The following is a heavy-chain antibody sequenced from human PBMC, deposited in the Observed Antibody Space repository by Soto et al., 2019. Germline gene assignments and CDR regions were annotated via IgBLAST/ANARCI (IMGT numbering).Heavy chain of an antibody. J-gene: IGHJ3*02. CDR1: GGTFSSYA. CDR3: AMRWFGPTLDAFDI. CDR2: INASNGNT. V-gene: IGHV1-3*01. Sequence: ASVKVSCKASGGTFSSYAISWVRQAPGQRLEWMGWINASNGNTKYSQKFQGRVTITRDTSASTAYMELSSLRSEDTAVYYCAMRWFGPTLDAFDIWGQGTMVTVSS. D-gene: IGHD3-10*01.